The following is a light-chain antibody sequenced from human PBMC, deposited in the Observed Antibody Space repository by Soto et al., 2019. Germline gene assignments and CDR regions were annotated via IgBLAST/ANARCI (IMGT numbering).Light chain of an antibody. CDR1: SSNIGNNF. J-gene: IGLJ2*01. Sequence: QSVLTQPPSVSAAPGQKVTISCSGSSSNIGNNFVSWFQKLPGTAPKLLIYDNNERPSRIPDRFSGSKSGTSATLGITGLQTGDEADYYCGTWDSGLGAVVFGRGTKLPVL. V-gene: IGLV1-51*01. CDR2: DNN. CDR3: GTWDSGLGAVV.